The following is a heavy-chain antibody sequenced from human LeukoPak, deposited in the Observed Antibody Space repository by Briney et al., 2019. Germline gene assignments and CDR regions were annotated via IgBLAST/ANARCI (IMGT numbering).Heavy chain of an antibody. CDR1: GGSISSYY. D-gene: IGHD3-3*01. CDR2: IYTSGST. CDR3: ARAGYDFWSGYPDYMDV. V-gene: IGHV4-4*07. J-gene: IGHJ6*03. Sequence: SETLSLTCTVSGGSISSYYWSWIRQPAGKGLEWIGRIYTSGSTNYNPSLKSRVTISVDTSKNQFSLKLSSVTAADTAVYYCARAGYDFWSGYPDYMDVWGKGTTVTVSS.